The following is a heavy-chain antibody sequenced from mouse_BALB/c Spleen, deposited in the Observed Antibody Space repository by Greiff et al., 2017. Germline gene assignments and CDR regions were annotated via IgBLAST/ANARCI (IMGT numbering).Heavy chain of an antibody. CDR3: AKGRRLDY. V-gene: IGHV2-9*02. CDR2: IWAGGST. Sequence: VMLVESGPGLVAPSQSLSITCTVSGFSLTSYGVHWVRQSPGKGLEWLGVIWAGGSTNYNSALMSRLSISKDNSKSQVFLKLNSLQTDDTATYYCAKGRRLDYWGQGTTLTVSS. J-gene: IGHJ2*01. CDR1: GFSLTSYG.